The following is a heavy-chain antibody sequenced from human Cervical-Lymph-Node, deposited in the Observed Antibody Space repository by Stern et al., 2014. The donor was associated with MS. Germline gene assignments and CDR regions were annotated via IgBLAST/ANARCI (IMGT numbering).Heavy chain of an antibody. CDR3: ARGGAARPDY. D-gene: IGHD6-6*01. Sequence: EVQLVESRGGLVQPGGSLRLSCAASVFTFRNYGMNWVRQAPGKGLAWVSYISSSGSTISYVDSVKGRFTISRDNAKSSLYLQMNSPRAEDTAVYYCARGGAARPDYWGQGTLVTVSS. V-gene: IGHV3-48*01. CDR1: VFTFRNYG. CDR2: ISSSGSTI. J-gene: IGHJ4*02.